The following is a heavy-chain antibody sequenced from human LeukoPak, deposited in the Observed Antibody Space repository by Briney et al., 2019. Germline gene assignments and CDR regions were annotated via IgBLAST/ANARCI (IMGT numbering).Heavy chain of an antibody. CDR3: VRGVSSGWYVGY. CDR2: IYYSGNT. Sequence: SETLSLTCTVSGGSISSSSYYWGWIRQPPGKGLEWIGSIYYSGNTYYNPSLKSRITISIDTSKNQFSLKLSSVTAADTAVYYCVRGVSSGWYVGYWGQGTLVTVSS. CDR1: GGSISSSSYY. V-gene: IGHV4-39*07. J-gene: IGHJ4*02. D-gene: IGHD6-19*01.